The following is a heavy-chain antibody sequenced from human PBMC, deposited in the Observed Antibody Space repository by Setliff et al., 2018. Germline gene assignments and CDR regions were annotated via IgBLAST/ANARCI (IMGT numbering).Heavy chain of an antibody. D-gene: IGHD4-4*01. J-gene: IGHJ4*02. CDR1: DDSFYSSSYY. Sequence: SETLSLTCSVSDDSFYSSSYYWAWIRQPPGRGLEWIGSISYDGAINYDSSLKSRVAMSLDVPERQFALKLSSVTAVDAAVYYCAREGRWDYSYPIYWGQGILVTVSS. CDR3: AREGRWDYSYPIY. V-gene: IGHV4-39*01. CDR2: ISYDGAI.